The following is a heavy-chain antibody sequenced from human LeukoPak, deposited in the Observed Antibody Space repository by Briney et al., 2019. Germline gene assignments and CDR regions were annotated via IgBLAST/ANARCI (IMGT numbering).Heavy chain of an antibody. CDR1: GGSFSGYY. D-gene: IGHD3-22*01. CDR2: INHSGST. CDR3: ARRIMDYYDSSGYYYEDAFDI. V-gene: IGHV4-34*01. Sequence: SETLSLTCAVYGGSFSGYYWSWIRQPPGKGLEWIGEINHSGSTNYNPSLTSRVTIPVDTSKNQFSLKLSSVTAADTAVYYCARRIMDYYDSSGYYYEDAFDIWGQGTMVTVSS. J-gene: IGHJ3*02.